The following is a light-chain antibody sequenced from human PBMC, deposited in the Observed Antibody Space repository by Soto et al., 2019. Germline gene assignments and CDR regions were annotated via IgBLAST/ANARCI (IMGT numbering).Light chain of an antibody. CDR1: SSNIGTGYN. Sequence: QSVLTQPPSVSGAPGQRVTISCTGSSSNIGTGYNVHWYQQLPGTAPKLLIYGNNNRPSGVPDRFSGSKSGTSASLAISGLRSEDEADYYCAAWDDSLSGHVVFGGGTKLTVL. J-gene: IGLJ2*01. CDR2: GNN. CDR3: AAWDDSLSGHVV. V-gene: IGLV1-40*01.